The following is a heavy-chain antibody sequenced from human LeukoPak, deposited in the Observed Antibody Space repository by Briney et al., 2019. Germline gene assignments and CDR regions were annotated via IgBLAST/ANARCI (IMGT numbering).Heavy chain of an antibody. CDR2: ISSNGGIT. CDR3: ARDLYDILTGYYPECYYYYGMDV. J-gene: IGHJ6*02. V-gene: IGHV3-64*01. D-gene: IGHD3-9*01. CDR1: GFTFSSYA. Sequence: PGGSLRLSCAASGFTFSSYAMHWVRQAPGKGLEYVSAISSNGGITYYANSVKGRFTISRDNSKNTLYLQMGSLRAEDMAVYYCARDLYDILTGYYPECYYYYGMDVWGQGTTVTVSS.